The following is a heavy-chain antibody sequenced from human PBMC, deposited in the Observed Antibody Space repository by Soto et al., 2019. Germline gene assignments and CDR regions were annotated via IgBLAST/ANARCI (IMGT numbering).Heavy chain of an antibody. D-gene: IGHD6-6*01. Sequence: GGSLRLSCAASGFTFSSYAMHWVRQAPGKGLEWVAVISYDGSNKYYADSVKGRFTISRDNSKDTLYLQMNSLRAEDTAVYYCARGTLRIAARPVYFDYWGQGTLVTVSS. CDR3: ARGTLRIAARPVYFDY. CDR1: GFTFSSYA. CDR2: ISYDGSNK. V-gene: IGHV3-30-3*01. J-gene: IGHJ4*02.